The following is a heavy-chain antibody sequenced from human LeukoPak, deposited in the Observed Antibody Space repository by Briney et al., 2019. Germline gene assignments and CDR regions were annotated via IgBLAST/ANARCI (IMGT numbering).Heavy chain of an antibody. CDR3: ARSNNGGWGYCDY. CDR2: IWYDGSNK. V-gene: IGHV3-33*01. CDR1: GFTFSSYG. Sequence: GGSLRLSCVVSGFTFSSYGMHWVRQAPGKGLEWVAVIWYDGSNKYYADSVKGRFTISRDKSKNTLYVQMSSLRAEDTAVYYCARSNNGGWGYCDYWGQGSLVTVSS. J-gene: IGHJ4*02. D-gene: IGHD3-16*01.